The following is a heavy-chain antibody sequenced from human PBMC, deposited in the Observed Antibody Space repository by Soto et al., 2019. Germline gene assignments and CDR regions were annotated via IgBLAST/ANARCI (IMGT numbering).Heavy chain of an antibody. CDR2: ICSIGST. Sequence: YETLSRTCIVSGGSLSSSRYFWGLFRQHPSTGLCCIVSICSIGSTFYSRPRSSRFTIALDTSKNRFSLKLSSVTAADTAVFYLATHYSSGSRNRYESWGRGT. CDR1: GGSLSSSRYF. D-gene: IGHD6-19*01. CDR3: ATHYSSGSRNRYES. V-gene: IGHV4-39*01. J-gene: IGHJ5*02.